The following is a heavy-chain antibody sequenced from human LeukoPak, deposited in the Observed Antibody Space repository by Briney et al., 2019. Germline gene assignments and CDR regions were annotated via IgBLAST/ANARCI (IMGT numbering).Heavy chain of an antibody. V-gene: IGHV4-59*08. Sequence: SETLSLTCTVSGGSISSYYWSWIRQPPGKGLEWIGYIYYSGSTNYNPSLKSRVTISVDTSKNQFSLKLSSVTAADTAVYYCARHVWYAPHPGGMDYWGQGTLVTVSS. CDR1: GGSISSYY. CDR3: ARHVWYAPHPGGMDY. CDR2: IYYSGST. D-gene: IGHD3-16*01. J-gene: IGHJ4*02.